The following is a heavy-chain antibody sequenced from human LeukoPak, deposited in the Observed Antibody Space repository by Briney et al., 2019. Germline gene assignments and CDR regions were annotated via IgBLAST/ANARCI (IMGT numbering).Heavy chain of an antibody. Sequence: HSGGSLRLSCAASGFTFSSYGMHWVRQAPGKGLEWVAVIWYDGSNKYYADSVKGRFTISRDNSKNTLYLQMNSLRAEDTAVYYCAKDGIYYGSGSYSQFDYWGQGTLVTVSS. V-gene: IGHV3-33*06. CDR1: GFTFSSYG. CDR2: IWYDGSNK. D-gene: IGHD3-10*01. CDR3: AKDGIYYGSGSYSQFDY. J-gene: IGHJ4*02.